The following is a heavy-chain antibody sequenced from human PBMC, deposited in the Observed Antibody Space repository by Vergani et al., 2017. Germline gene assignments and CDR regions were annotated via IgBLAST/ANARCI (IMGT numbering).Heavy chain of an antibody. D-gene: IGHD2-2*02. V-gene: IGHV3-21*01. CDR3: ARDLTPNIVVVPAAIRD. Sequence: EVQLLESGGGLVQPGGSLRLSCAASGFPFSSYSMNWVRQAPGKGLEWVSSISSSSSYIYYADSVKGRFTISRDNAKNSLYLQMNSLRAEDTAVYYCARDLTPNIVVVPAAIRDWGQGTLVTVSS. CDR1: GFPFSSYS. J-gene: IGHJ4*02. CDR2: ISSSSSYI.